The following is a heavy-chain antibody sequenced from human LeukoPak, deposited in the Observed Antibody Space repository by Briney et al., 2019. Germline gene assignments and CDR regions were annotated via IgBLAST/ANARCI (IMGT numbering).Heavy chain of an antibody. CDR2: INWNGGST. Sequence: GGSLRLSCAASGFTFDDYGMSWVRQAPGKGLEWVSGINWNGGSTGYADSVKGRFTISRDNAKNSLYLQMNSLRAEDTALYYCGRDAGLSSGTYDAFDVWGQGTMVTVSS. D-gene: IGHD1-26*01. CDR1: GFTFDDYG. J-gene: IGHJ3*01. CDR3: GRDAGLSSGTYDAFDV. V-gene: IGHV3-20*04.